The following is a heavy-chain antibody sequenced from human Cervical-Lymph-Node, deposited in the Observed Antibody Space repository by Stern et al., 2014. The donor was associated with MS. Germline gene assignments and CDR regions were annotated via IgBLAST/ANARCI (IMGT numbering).Heavy chain of an antibody. D-gene: IGHD1-26*01. V-gene: IGHV1-18*01. J-gene: IGHJ3*02. CDR2: ISAYNGST. CDR1: GYTFSSYG. Sequence: VQLVESGGEVEKPGASVKVSCQASGYTFSSYGISWVRQAPGQGLEWMGLISAYNGSTRYAQKVRGRVTLTRDTSTSTAYMELRSLISDDTAVYYCARDGVGNDDAFDIWGQGTLVTVSS. CDR3: ARDGVGNDDAFDI.